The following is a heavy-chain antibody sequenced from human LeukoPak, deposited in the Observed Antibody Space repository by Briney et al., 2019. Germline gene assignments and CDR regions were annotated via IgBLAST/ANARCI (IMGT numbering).Heavy chain of an antibody. V-gene: IGHV4-34*01. Sequence: PSETLSLTCGVYGGSFIGYYWSWIRQPPGKGLEWIGEINHSGGANYNPSLKSRVTISADTSKSQFSLKLGSVTAADTAVYYCARVPLRFLEPFDYWGQGTLVTVSS. CDR1: GGSFIGYY. CDR3: ARVPLRFLEPFDY. D-gene: IGHD3-3*01. J-gene: IGHJ4*02. CDR2: INHSGGA.